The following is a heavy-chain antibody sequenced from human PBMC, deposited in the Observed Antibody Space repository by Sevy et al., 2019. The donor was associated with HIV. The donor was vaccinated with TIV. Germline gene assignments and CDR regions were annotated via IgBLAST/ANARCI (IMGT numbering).Heavy chain of an antibody. Sequence: ASVKVSCKTSGYPFSTYDIHWVRQAAGQGLEWMGWMNPSRDNTGYAQKFQGRVSMTRDMSIGTAYMEIYSLTSDDTAVYLCASGYPAKLDSLDFWGEGTEVAVS. J-gene: IGHJ4*02. CDR3: ASGYPAKLDSLDF. V-gene: IGHV1-8*01. CDR1: GYPFSTYD. CDR2: MNPSRDNT. D-gene: IGHD3-3*01.